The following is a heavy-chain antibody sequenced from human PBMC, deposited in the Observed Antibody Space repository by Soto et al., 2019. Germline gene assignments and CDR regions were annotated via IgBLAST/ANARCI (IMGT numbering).Heavy chain of an antibody. D-gene: IGHD3-10*01. J-gene: IGHJ4*02. V-gene: IGHV4-4*02. CDR2: IYHSGKT. CDR3: ARASASSKLRGVVIN. Sequence: QVQLQESGPGLVKPSGTLSLTCALSGASIITDNWWSWVRQPPGKGMERFGEIYHSGKTNFNPSVKSRVTISVDTSKNQFSLTVSSVTAADTAIYYCARASASSKLRGVVINWGQGTLVTVSS. CDR1: GASIITDNW.